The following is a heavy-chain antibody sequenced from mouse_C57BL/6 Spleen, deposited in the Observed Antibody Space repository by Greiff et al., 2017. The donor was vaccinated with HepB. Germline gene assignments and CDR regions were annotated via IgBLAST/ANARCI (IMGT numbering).Heavy chain of an antibody. CDR3: ARSYDYGGYFDY. CDR1: GYTFTSYW. CDR2: IDPSDSET. V-gene: IGHV1-52*01. Sequence: QVQLQQPGAELVRPGSSVKLSCKASGYTFTSYWMHWVKQRPIQGLEWIGNIDPSDSETHYNQKFKDKATLTVDKSSSTACMQLSSLTSEDSAVYYCARSYDYGGYFDYWGQGTTLTVSS. J-gene: IGHJ2*01. D-gene: IGHD2-4*01.